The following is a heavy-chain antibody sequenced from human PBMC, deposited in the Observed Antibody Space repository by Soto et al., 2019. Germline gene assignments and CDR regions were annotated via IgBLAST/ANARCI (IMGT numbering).Heavy chain of an antibody. D-gene: IGHD5-12*01. Sequence: SETLSLTCTVSGASISYGGFSWSWIRQSPGKGLEWIGYISHLENTYFHPSFKSRLTMSIDRSRNQFSLNLSAVTAADRAVYYCVRGGGYDPFDYWGQRVLVTVSS. V-gene: IGHV4-30-2*06. CDR1: GASISYGGFS. J-gene: IGHJ4*02. CDR3: VRGGGYDPFDY. CDR2: ISHLENT.